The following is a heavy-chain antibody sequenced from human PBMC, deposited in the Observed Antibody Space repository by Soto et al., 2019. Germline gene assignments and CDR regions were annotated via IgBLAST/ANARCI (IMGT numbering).Heavy chain of an antibody. D-gene: IGHD4-17*01. CDR3: ARHAYGDYGSDYYYYYYMDV. J-gene: IGHJ6*03. V-gene: IGHV4-61*01. CDR1: GGSISSGCYY. Sequence: SETLSLTCTVSGGSISSGCYYWSWIRQHPGKGLEWIGYIYYSGSTNYNPSLKSRVTISVDTSENQFSLKLSSVTAADTAVYYCARHAYGDYGSDYYYYYYMDVWGKGTTVTVSS. CDR2: IYYSGST.